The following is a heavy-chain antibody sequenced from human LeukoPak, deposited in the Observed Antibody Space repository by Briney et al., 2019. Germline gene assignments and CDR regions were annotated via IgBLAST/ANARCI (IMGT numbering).Heavy chain of an antibody. CDR1: GGSISSGNYY. V-gene: IGHV4-61*02. Sequence: SQTLSLTCNVSGGSISSGNYYWNWIRQPAGKRLEWIGRIYTRGSTDYSPSLRSRVTISVDTSKNQFSLKLSSVTAADTAVYYCASSLYGYYSDYWGQGTLVTVSS. J-gene: IGHJ4*02. D-gene: IGHD5-18*01. CDR2: IYTRGST. CDR3: ASSLYGYYSDY.